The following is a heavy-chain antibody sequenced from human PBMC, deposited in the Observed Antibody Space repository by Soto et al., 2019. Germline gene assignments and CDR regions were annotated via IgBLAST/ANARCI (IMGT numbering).Heavy chain of an antibody. J-gene: IGHJ6*02. CDR2: IYYSGST. CDR3: ARDLGYQRYYYYYGMDV. D-gene: IGHD5-12*01. V-gene: IGHV4-59*12. CDR1: GGSISSYY. Sequence: NPSETLSLTCTVSGGSISSYYWSWIRQPPGKGLEWIGYIYYSGSTNYNPSLKSRVTISVDTSKNQFSLKLSSVTAADTAVYYCARDLGYQRYYYYYGMDVWGQGTTVTVSS.